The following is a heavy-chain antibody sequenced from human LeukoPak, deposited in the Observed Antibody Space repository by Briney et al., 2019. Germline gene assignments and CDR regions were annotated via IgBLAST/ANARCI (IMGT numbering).Heavy chain of an antibody. J-gene: IGHJ4*02. D-gene: IGHD5-18*01. V-gene: IGHV3-23*01. Sequence: PGGSLRLSCAASGFTFSSYAMSWVRQAPGKGLEGVSAISGRGGSTYYADSVKGRFTISRDNSKNTLYLQMNSLRAEDTAVYYCAKGIQLWPTLVDYWGQGTLVTVSS. CDR1: GFTFSSYA. CDR2: ISGRGGST. CDR3: AKGIQLWPTLVDY.